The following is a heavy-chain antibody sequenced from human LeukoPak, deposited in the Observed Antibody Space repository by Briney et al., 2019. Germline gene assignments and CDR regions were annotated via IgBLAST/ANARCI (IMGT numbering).Heavy chain of an antibody. CDR2: IKQDGNEK. V-gene: IGHV3-7*03. CDR1: GITFSNYW. Sequence: GGSLRLSCAASGITFSNYWMSWVRQAPGKGLEWVANIKQDGNEKYYVGSVRGRFTISRDNAENSLYLQMNSLRAEDTAVYYCARHYYILTGTFPYYWGQGTLVTVSS. J-gene: IGHJ4*02. CDR3: ARHYYILTGTFPYY. D-gene: IGHD3-9*01.